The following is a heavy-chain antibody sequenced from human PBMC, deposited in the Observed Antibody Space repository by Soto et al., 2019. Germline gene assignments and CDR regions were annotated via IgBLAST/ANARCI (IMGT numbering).Heavy chain of an antibody. D-gene: IGHD2-21*02. V-gene: IGHV4-59*12. CDR2: IYYSGST. Sequence: QVQLQESGPGLVKPSETLSLTCTVSGGSISSYYWSWIRQPPGKGLEWIGYIYYSGSTYYNPSLKSRVTISVDTSKNQFSLKLSSVTAADTAVYYCARDPSYCGGDCPPDWYFDLWGRGTLVTVSS. CDR3: ARDPSYCGGDCPPDWYFDL. CDR1: GGSISSYY. J-gene: IGHJ2*01.